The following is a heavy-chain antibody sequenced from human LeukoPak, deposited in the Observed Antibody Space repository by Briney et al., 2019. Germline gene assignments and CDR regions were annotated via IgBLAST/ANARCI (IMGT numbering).Heavy chain of an antibody. CDR3: ARVAAPMTTVTTSLDY. J-gene: IGHJ4*02. CDR1: GYTFTSYY. Sequence: ASVKVSCKASGYTFTSYYMHWVRQAPRQGLEWMGIINPSGGSTSYAQKFQGRVTMTRDTSTSTVYMELSSLRSEDTAVYYCARVAAPMTTVTTSLDYWGQGTLVTVSS. D-gene: IGHD4-17*01. V-gene: IGHV1-46*01. CDR2: INPSGGST.